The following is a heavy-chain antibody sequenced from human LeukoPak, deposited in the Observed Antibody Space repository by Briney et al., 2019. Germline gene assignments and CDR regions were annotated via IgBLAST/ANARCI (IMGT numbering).Heavy chain of an antibody. CDR3: ARDNSVEDTAWWFDP. CDR2: INPSGSST. J-gene: IGHJ5*02. Sequence: ASVKVSCKAPGYSFTSHYMHWVRQAPGQGLEWMGLINPSGSSTLYAQKFQGRVTMTRDMSTTTDYMELSSLRSEDTAVYYCARDNSVEDTAWWFDPWGQGTLVTVSS. D-gene: IGHD4-23*01. CDR1: GYSFTSHY. V-gene: IGHV1-46*01.